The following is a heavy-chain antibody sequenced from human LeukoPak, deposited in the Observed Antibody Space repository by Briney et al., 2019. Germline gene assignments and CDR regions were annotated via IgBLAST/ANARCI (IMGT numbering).Heavy chain of an antibody. CDR1: GDSISSYY. J-gene: IGHJ5*02. CDR3: ARHGNNYYGDL. D-gene: IGHD3-10*01. V-gene: IGHV4-59*08. Sequence: SETLSLTCTVSGDSISSYYWSWIRQPPGKGLEWIGYIYYSGSTKCNPSLKSRVTISVDTSKNQFSLKLSSVTAADTAVYYCARHGNNYYGDLWGPGTLVTVSS. CDR2: IYYSGST.